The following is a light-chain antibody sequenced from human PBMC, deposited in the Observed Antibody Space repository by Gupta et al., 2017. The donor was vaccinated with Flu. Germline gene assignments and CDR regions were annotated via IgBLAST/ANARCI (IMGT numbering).Light chain of an antibody. CDR1: SSDIGASHS. V-gene: IGLV2-14*01. CDR2: EVS. Sequence: QSALTQPASVSGSPGQSITISCAGSSSDIGASHSVSWYQHHPGQAPKLIIYEVSKRPSGVSDRFSGSKSGNTASVTISGLRAEDEADFYCCSYTDGTTLYVFGTGTKVTVL. CDR3: CSYTDGTTLYV. J-gene: IGLJ1*01.